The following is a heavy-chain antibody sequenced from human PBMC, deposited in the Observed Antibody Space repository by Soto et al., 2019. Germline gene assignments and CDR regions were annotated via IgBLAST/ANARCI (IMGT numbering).Heavy chain of an antibody. J-gene: IGHJ4*02. CDR1: GASISRTGFH. Sequence: QLQLQESGPGLVKPSETLSLTCAVSGASISRTGFHWGWIRQPPGQGLEWIGSIYEGETTFYNSSLKSRVTLSAETSKNHFSLKLSSVTAADTAVYYCARRGSGHTFDYWGQGTLVTVSS. CDR2: IYEGETT. V-gene: IGHV4-39*01. D-gene: IGHD3-10*01. CDR3: ARRGSGHTFDY.